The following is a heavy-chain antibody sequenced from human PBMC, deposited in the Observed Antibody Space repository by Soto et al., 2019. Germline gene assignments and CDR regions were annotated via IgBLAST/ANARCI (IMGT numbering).Heavy chain of an antibody. CDR2: IYPSGST. Sequence: PWETLSLTCVVSGDSIARGGYSCSWMRQPPGKGLEWIGYIYPSGSTNYNPSLRSRVTMSLDTSKNQFSLSLNSVTVADTAVYYCARNNQDYTNLGGDWFDAWGQGTPVTVSS. CDR3: ARNNQDYTNLGGDWFDA. CDR1: GDSIARGGYS. J-gene: IGHJ5*02. V-gene: IGHV4-30-2*01. D-gene: IGHD4-4*01.